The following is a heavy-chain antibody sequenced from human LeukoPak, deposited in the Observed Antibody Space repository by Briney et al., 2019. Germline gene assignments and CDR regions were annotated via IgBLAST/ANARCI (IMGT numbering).Heavy chain of an antibody. CDR1: GFTFSNYD. V-gene: IGHV3-23*01. CDR2: ISDSGGST. CDR3: ASRKDTPHLPDY. Sequence: GGSLRLSCVASGFTFSNYDMSWVRQAPGKGLEWVSTISDSGGSTHYADSVRGRFTISRDNSQNTLYLQMNSLKPEDTAVYYCASRKDTPHLPDYWGQGTLVTVSS. D-gene: IGHD5-18*01. J-gene: IGHJ4*02.